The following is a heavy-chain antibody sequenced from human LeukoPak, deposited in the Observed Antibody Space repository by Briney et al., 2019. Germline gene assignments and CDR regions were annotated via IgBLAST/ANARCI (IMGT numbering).Heavy chain of an antibody. CDR3: AKVKSGNYNGFDY. CDR1: GFTFSTYG. Sequence: GGSLRLSCAASGFTFSTYGMHWVRQAPGKGLEWVAFIQYDGGIKYSAGSVKGRFTISRDNSKKTLYLQMNSLRAEDTAVYYCAKVKSGNYNGFDYWGQGTLVTVSS. D-gene: IGHD1-26*01. CDR2: IQYDGGIK. V-gene: IGHV3-30*02. J-gene: IGHJ4*02.